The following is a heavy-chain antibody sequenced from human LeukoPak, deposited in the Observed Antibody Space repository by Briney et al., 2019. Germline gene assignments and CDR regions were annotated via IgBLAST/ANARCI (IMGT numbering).Heavy chain of an antibody. CDR2: ISGSGGST. Sequence: GGSLRLSCAASGFTFSSYAMSWVRQAPGEGLEWVSAISGSGGSTYYADSVKGRFTISRDNSKNTLYLQMNSLRAEDTAVYYCAKGHYYDSSGYYYFGYYFDYWGQGTLVTVSS. J-gene: IGHJ4*02. V-gene: IGHV3-23*01. CDR1: GFTFSSYA. CDR3: AKGHYYDSSGYYYFGYYFDY. D-gene: IGHD3-22*01.